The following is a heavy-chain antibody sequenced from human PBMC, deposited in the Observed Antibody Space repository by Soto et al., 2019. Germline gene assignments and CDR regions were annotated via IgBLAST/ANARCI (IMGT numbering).Heavy chain of an antibody. V-gene: IGHV3-23*01. CDR1: GFTFSHYA. J-gene: IGHJ4*02. CDR3: AKDAVYNDGLWLVAN. Sequence: PGGSLRLSCAASGFTFSHYAMFRVRQAPGKGQEWVAAMTGSGNEIKYADSVKGRFTISKDRSRSTLYLQMNSLRAEDTAIYYCAKDAVYNDGLWLVANWGQGTLVTVSS. D-gene: IGHD5-12*01. CDR2: MTGSGNEI.